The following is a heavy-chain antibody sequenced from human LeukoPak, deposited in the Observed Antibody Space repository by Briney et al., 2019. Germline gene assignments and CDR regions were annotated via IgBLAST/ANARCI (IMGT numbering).Heavy chain of an antibody. CDR1: GGTFSSCA. D-gene: IGHD7-27*01. CDR3: FLGPHDAFDI. V-gene: IGHV1-69*04. J-gene: IGHJ3*02. Sequence: GSSVKVSCKASGGTFSSCAISWVRQAPGQGLEWMGRIIPILGIANYAQKFQGRVTITADKSTSTAYMELSSLRSEDTAVYYCFLGPHDAFDIWGQGTMVTVSS. CDR2: IIPILGIA.